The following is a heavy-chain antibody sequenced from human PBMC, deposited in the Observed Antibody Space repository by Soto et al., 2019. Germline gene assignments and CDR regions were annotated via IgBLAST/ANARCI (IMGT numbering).Heavy chain of an antibody. Sequence: SQTLSLTCAISGDSVSSNSAAWNWIRQSPSRGLVWLGRTYYRSKWYNDYAVSVKSRITINPDTSKNQFSLQLNSVTPEDTAVYYCARVPGSRATYYYYSGMDVWGQGTTVTVS. D-gene: IGHD6-13*01. J-gene: IGHJ6*02. V-gene: IGHV6-1*01. CDR3: ARVPGSRATYYYYSGMDV. CDR2: TYYRSKWYN. CDR1: GDSVSSNSAA.